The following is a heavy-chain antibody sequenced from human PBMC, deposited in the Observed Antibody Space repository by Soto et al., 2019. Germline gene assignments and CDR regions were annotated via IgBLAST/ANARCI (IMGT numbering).Heavy chain of an antibody. V-gene: IGHV4-31*03. D-gene: IGHD2-2*01. CDR3: ARDLTSNMNCFDP. J-gene: IGHJ5*02. CDR2: IYYTGVT. Sequence: PSETLSLTCTFSVVSLISGGYYCTWIRQRPWKGLEWIGYIYYTGVTYYNPSLSSRVSMSVDTSKNQFSLNLTSVTAADTAIYYCARDLTSNMNCFDPWGQGTLVTVSS. CDR1: VVSLISGGYY.